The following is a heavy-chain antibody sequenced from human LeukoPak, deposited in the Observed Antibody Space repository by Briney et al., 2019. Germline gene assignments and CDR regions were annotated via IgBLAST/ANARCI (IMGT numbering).Heavy chain of an antibody. CDR1: GGTFSSYA. CDR3: ARRGGYYDSSGYYYYFDY. D-gene: IGHD3-22*01. J-gene: IGHJ4*02. Sequence: ASVKVSCKASGGTFSSYAISWVRQAPGQGLEWMGRIIPILGIANYAQKFQGRVTITADKSTSTAYMELSSLRSEDTAVYYCARRGGYYDSSGYYYYFDYWGQRTLVTVSS. V-gene: IGHV1-69*04. CDR2: IIPILGIA.